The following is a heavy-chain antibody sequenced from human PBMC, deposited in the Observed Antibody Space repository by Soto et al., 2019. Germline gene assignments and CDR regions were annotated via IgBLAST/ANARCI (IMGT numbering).Heavy chain of an antibody. CDR3: ASPRAVGDALRDRYFDF. CDR1: GFTFSDHF. V-gene: IGHV3-72*01. Sequence: EVQLVESGGGLVQPGGSLRLSCAASGFTFSDHFMDWVRQAPGKGLEWIGRAKSGPYGHATQYAASVKGRFTVSRDDSENSFYLHMNTLRTDDTAVYYCASPRAVGDALRDRYFDFWGRGTLVTVSS. CDR2: AKSGPYGHAT. D-gene: IGHD6-13*01. J-gene: IGHJ2*01.